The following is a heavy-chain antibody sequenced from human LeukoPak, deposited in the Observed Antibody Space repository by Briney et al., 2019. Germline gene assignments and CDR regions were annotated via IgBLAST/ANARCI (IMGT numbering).Heavy chain of an antibody. D-gene: IGHD1-26*01. Sequence: TGGSLKLSCAASGFTFSSYSMNWVRQAPGKGLEWVSYISSSSSTIYYADSVKGRFTISRDNAKTSLYLQMNSRRAEDTAAYYCARDRPDRYRGSFLFDYWGQGTLVTVSS. J-gene: IGHJ4*02. CDR2: ISSSSSTI. V-gene: IGHV3-48*01. CDR3: ARDRPDRYRGSFLFDY. CDR1: GFTFSSYS.